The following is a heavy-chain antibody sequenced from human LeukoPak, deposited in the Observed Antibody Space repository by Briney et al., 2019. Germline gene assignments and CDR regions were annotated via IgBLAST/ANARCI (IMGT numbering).Heavy chain of an antibody. CDR3: ASYPPDYDDSSAPPY. J-gene: IGHJ4*02. V-gene: IGHV3-21*01. Sequence: GGSLRLSCAASGFTVSSYSMNWVRQAPGKGLEWVSSISSSSSYIYYADSVKGRFTISRDNAKNSLYLQMNSLRAEDTAVYYCASYPPDYDDSSAPPYWGQGTLVTVSS. D-gene: IGHD3-22*01. CDR2: ISSSSSYI. CDR1: GFTVSSYS.